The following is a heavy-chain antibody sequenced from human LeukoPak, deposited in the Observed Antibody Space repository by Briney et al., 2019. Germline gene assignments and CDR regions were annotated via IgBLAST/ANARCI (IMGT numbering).Heavy chain of an antibody. J-gene: IGHJ4*02. CDR3: AKGFGSTWFIDY. CDR1: GFTFSSYS. D-gene: IGHD3-10*01. Sequence: PGGSLRLSCAASGFTFSSYSINWVRQAPGKGLEWVSGINGSGGGTHYADSVKGRFTISRDNSKNTLYLQMNSLRAEDTAIYYCAKGFGSTWFIDYWGQGTLVTVSS. V-gene: IGHV3-23*01. CDR2: INGSGGGT.